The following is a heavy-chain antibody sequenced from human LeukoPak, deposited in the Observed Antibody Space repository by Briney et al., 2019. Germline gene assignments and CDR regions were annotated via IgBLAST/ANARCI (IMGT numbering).Heavy chain of an antibody. V-gene: IGHV3-30*02. Sequence: GGSLRLSCAASGFTFSSYGMHWVRQAPGKGLEWVACIYPDGNNKDYADSVKGRFIISRDNSKNILFLQMNSLRAADTAVYYCAKDWSGNYNWSDPWGQGTLVTVSS. D-gene: IGHD3-3*01. CDR3: AKDWSGNYNWSDP. CDR2: IYPDGNNK. J-gene: IGHJ5*02. CDR1: GFTFSSYG.